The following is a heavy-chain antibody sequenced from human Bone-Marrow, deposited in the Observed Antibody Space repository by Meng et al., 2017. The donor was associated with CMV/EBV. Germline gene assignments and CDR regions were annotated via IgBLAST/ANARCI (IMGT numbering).Heavy chain of an antibody. J-gene: IGHJ3*01. CDR3: AHYDSSGLHAFDV. V-gene: IGHV3-7*01. D-gene: IGHD3-22*01. Sequence: GESLKISCAASGFTFSSYWMSWVRQAPGKGLEWVANIKQDGSEKYYVDSVKGRFTISRDNAKNSLYLQMNSLRAEDTAVYYCAHYDSSGLHAFDVWGQGTMVTVSS. CDR2: IKQDGSEK. CDR1: GFTFSSYW.